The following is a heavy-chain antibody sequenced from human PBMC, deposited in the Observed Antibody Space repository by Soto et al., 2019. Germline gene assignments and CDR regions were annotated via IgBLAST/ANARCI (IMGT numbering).Heavy chain of an antibody. CDR3: ARSYGSGNYYGVPSNWFDP. Sequence: SETLSLTCAVSGGSISSSNWWSWVRQPPGKGLEWIGEIYHSGSTYYNPSLESRVTISLDTSKNHFSLKLSSVTAADTAVYYCARSYGSGNYYGVPSNWFDPWGQGTLVTVSS. D-gene: IGHD3-10*01. V-gene: IGHV4-4*02. CDR1: GGSISSSNW. J-gene: IGHJ5*02. CDR2: IYHSGST.